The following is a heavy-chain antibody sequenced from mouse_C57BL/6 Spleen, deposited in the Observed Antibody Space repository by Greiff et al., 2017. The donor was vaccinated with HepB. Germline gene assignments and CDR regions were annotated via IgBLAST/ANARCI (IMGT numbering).Heavy chain of an antibody. J-gene: IGHJ2*01. V-gene: IGHV1-80*01. CDR3: ARDPTVVAFDY. CDR1: GYAFSSYW. CDR2: IYPGDGDT. D-gene: IGHD1-1*01. Sequence: VQLQQSGAELVKPGASVKISCKASGYAFSSYWMNWVKQRPGKGLEWIGQIYPGDGDTNYNGKFKGKATLTADKSSSTAYMQLSSLTSKDSAVYCCARDPTVVAFDYWGQGTTLTVSS.